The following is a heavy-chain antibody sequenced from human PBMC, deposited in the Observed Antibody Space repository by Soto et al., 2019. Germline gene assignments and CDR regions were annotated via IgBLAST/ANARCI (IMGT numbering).Heavy chain of an antibody. V-gene: IGHV1-69*01. CDR1: GGIFSTYA. D-gene: IGHD3-10*01. CDR2: IIPLFGTP. J-gene: IGHJ4*02. Sequence: QVQLVQSGAEVKKPGSSVKVSCKASGGIFSTYAISWLRQAPGQGLEWMGGIIPLFGTPNYAQRFQGRVTITADESTSIAYMELSRLRYEDTAVYYCARDRDDYGSGNYYNRIDFWGQGTLVTVSS. CDR3: ARDRDDYGSGNYYNRIDF.